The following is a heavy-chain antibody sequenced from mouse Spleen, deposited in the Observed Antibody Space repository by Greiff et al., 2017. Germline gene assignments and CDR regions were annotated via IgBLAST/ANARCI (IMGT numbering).Heavy chain of an antibody. CDR3: ARQDFFFDY. Sequence: EVQLVESGGGLVKLGGSLKLSCAASGFTFSSYAMSWVRQTPEKRLEWVATISSGGGNTYYPDSVKGRFTISRDNAKNTLYLQMSSLKSEDTAMYYCARQDFFFDYWGQGTTLTVSS. CDR1: GFTFSSYA. V-gene: IGHV5-9-3*01. CDR2: ISSGGGNT. J-gene: IGHJ2*01.